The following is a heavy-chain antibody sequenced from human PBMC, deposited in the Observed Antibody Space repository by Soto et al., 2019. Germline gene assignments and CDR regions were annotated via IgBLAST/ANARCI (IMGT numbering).Heavy chain of an antibody. CDR1: GGTFSSYA. CDR3: ASLPLGGAAAGTGYFDY. V-gene: IGHV1-69*06. D-gene: IGHD6-13*01. CDR2: IIPIFGTA. J-gene: IGHJ4*02. Sequence: SVKVSCRASGGTFSSYAISWVRQAPGQGLEWMGGIIPIFGTATYAQKFQGRVTSTADKSTSTAYMELSSLRSEDTAVYYCASLPLGGAAAGTGYFDYWGPGTLVTVSS.